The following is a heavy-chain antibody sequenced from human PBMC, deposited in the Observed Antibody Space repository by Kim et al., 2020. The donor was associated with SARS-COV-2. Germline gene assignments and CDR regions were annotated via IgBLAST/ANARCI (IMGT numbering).Heavy chain of an antibody. CDR2: IYYSGST. CDR1: GGSVNSGSYY. Sequence: SETLSLTCIVSGGSVNSGSYYWSRIRQPPGKPLEWIGYIYYSGSTNYNPSLKSRATISIDTSKNQLSLKLISVTAADTAVDYCTRGDKPGRSGYWGQGTL. CDR3: TRGDKPGRSGY. J-gene: IGHJ4*02. V-gene: IGHV4-61*01.